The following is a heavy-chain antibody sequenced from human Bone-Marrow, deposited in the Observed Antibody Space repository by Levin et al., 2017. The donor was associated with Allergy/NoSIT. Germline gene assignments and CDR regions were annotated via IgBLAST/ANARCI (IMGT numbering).Heavy chain of an antibody. CDR1: GYTFSSHH. Sequence: GESLKISCKASGYTFSSHHMHWVRQAPGQGLEWMGIISPSGDDTRSAQKFQGRVTMTRDTSMSTAYMELRSLTSEDTAVYYCTKDKNWASDYWGQGTLVTVSS. J-gene: IGHJ4*02. V-gene: IGHV1-46*01. CDR3: TKDKNWASDY. D-gene: IGHD7-27*01. CDR2: ISPSGDDT.